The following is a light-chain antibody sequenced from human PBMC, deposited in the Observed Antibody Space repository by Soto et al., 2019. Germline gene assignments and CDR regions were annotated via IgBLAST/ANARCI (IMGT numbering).Light chain of an antibody. CDR3: LLYYGGPVV. V-gene: IGLV7-43*01. CDR1: TGAVTTGYY. CDR2: STS. Sequence: QAVVTQEPSLTVSPGGTVTLTCASSTGAVTTGYYPNWFQQKPGQAPRALIYSTSNKYSWTPARFSGSLLGGKAALTLSGVQPEDEAEYYCLLYYGGPVVFGGGTQLTVL. J-gene: IGLJ2*01.